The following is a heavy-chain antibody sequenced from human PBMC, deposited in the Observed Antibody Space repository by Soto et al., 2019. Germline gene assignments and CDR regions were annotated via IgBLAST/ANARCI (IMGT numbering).Heavy chain of an antibody. J-gene: IGHJ5*02. CDR1: GFTFSSYA. CDR3: AKARLQGSGSYYNPASS. V-gene: IGHV3-23*01. D-gene: IGHD3-10*02. Sequence: GSLRLSCAASGFTFSSYAMSWVRQAPGKGLEWVSAISGSGGSTYYADSVKGRFTISRDNSKNTLYLQMNSLRAEDTAVYYCAKARLQGSGSYYNPASSWGQGTLVTVSS. CDR2: ISGSGGST.